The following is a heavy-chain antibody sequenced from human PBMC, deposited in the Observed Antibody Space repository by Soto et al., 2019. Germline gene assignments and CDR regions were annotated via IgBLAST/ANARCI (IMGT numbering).Heavy chain of an antibody. CDR3: ARERLRTGDY. J-gene: IGHJ4*02. CDR2: ISSSGTTI. D-gene: IGHD3-3*01. Sequence: GGSLGLACASSGFTFSDYYMSWIRQAPGKGLEWVSYISSSGTTIYHADSVKDRFTISRDNAKNSLYLQMNSLRAEDTAVYYCARERLRTGDYWGQGTLVPVSS. V-gene: IGHV3-11*01. CDR1: GFTFSDYY.